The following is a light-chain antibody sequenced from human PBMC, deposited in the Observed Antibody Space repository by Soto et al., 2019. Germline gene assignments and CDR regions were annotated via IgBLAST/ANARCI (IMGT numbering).Light chain of an antibody. J-gene: IGKJ1*01. Sequence: DVQMTQSPSSPSASVGDSATIACRASQSISFYLNWYQQKPGKAPKLLIYAASTLQSGVPSRFSGSGSGTDFTLTISCLKSEDFATYYCQQCFWHWTFGQGTKVDIK. CDR2: AAS. CDR1: QSISFY. V-gene: IGKV1-39*01. CDR3: QQCFWHWT.